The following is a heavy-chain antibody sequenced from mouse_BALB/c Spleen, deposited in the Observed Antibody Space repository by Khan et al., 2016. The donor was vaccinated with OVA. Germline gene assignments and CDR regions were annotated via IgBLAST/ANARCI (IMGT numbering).Heavy chain of an antibody. J-gene: IGHJ3*01. CDR2: IYPFNDDT. CDR1: GYTFTSYV. D-gene: IGHD1-1*01. Sequence: VQLQQSGPELVKPGASVRMSCKASGYTFTSYVMHWVKQKPGLGLEWIGYIYPFNDDTKSNEKFKGKATLTSAKSSSTAYMELSSLTSEDSAVFYWAPVGMYYVSFPYGGQGTLVTVSA. CDR3: APVGMYYVSFPY. V-gene: IGHV1S136*01.